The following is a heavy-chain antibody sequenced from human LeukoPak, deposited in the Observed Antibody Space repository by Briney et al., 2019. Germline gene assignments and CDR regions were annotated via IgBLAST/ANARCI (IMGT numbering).Heavy chain of an antibody. J-gene: IGHJ4*02. D-gene: IGHD3-10*01. CDR2: VSANTGTP. Sequence: GASVKVSCKASGYTFKKFAMNWVRQDPGQGLEWMGWVSANTGTPTYAQGFTGRFVFSLDTSVSTAYLQIDSLKSEDTAIYYCARGSGDLLYWGQGTLVTVSS. V-gene: IGHV7-4-1*01. CDR1: GYTFKKFA. CDR3: ARGSGDLLY.